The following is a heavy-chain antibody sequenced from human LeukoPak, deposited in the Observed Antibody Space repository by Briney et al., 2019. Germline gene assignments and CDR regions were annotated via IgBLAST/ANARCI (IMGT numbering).Heavy chain of an antibody. CDR3: ARDPSSIAAAGSFDY. CDR1: GFTFSSYA. CDR2: ISYDGSNK. D-gene: IGHD6-13*01. V-gene: IGHV3-30-3*01. Sequence: GRSLRLSCAASGFTFSSYAMHWVRQAPGKGLEWVAVISYDGSNKYYADSVKGRFTISRDNSKNTLYLQMNSLRAEDTAVYYCARDPSSIAAAGSFDYWGQGTLVTVSP. J-gene: IGHJ4*02.